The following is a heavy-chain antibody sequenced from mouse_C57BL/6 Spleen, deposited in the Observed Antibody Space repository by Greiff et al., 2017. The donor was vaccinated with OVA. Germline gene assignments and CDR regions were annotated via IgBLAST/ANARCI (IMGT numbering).Heavy chain of an antibody. CDR3: ARSAYYSNYGYFDV. J-gene: IGHJ1*03. V-gene: IGHV1-19*01. D-gene: IGHD2-5*01. Sequence: EVQLQQSGPVLVKPGASVKMSCKASGYTFTDYYMNWVKQSHGKSLEWIGVINPYNGGTSYNQKFKGKATLTVDKSSSTAYMELNSLTSEDSAVYYCARSAYYSNYGYFDVWGTGTTVTVSS. CDR2: INPYNGGT. CDR1: GYTFTDYY.